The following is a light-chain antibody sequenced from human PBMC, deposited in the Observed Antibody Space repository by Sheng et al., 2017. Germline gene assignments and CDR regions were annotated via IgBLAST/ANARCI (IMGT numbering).Light chain of an antibody. V-gene: IGKV3-11*01. Sequence: EIVMTQSPATLSVSPGERATLSCRASQSVSSNLAWYQQKPGQAPRLLIYGASARATGIPARFSGSGSGTDFTLTISSLEPEDFAVYYCQQRSNWLPFTFGPGTKVDIK. J-gene: IGKJ3*01. CDR3: QQRSNWLPFT. CDR2: GAS. CDR1: QSVSSN.